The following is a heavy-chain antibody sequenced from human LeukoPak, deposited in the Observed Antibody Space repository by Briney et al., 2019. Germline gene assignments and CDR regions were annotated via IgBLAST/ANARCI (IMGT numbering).Heavy chain of an antibody. Sequence: PETLSLTCAVYGGSFSGYYWSWIRQPPGKGLEWIGEINHSGSTNYNPSLKSRVTISVDTSKNQFSLKLSSVTAADTAVYYCARGALLWFGESTNYFDYWGQGTLVTVSS. J-gene: IGHJ4*02. D-gene: IGHD3-10*01. CDR1: GGSFSGYY. CDR2: INHSGST. V-gene: IGHV4-34*01. CDR3: ARGALLWFGESTNYFDY.